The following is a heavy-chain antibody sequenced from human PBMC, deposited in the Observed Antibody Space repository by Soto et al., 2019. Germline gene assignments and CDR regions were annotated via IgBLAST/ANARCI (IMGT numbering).Heavy chain of an antibody. V-gene: IGHV1-2*02. CDR3: ARDYCSGDRYYYGMDV. CDR2: INPNSGGP. J-gene: IGHJ6*02. D-gene: IGHD2-15*01. CDR1: GYTFTGYY. Sequence: ASVKVSCKASGYTFTGYYIHWVRQGPGQRLEWMGYINPNSGGPNYAQKFQGRVTMTRDTSISTAYMELSRLRSDDTAVYFCARDYCSGDRYYYGMDVWGQGTTVTVSS.